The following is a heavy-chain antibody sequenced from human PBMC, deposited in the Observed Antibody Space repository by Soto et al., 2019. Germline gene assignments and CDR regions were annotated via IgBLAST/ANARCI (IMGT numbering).Heavy chain of an antibody. D-gene: IGHD2-21*01. CDR1: GFTFSSYA. CDR2: ISGSGGST. Sequence: GGSLRLSCAASGFTFSSYAMSWVRQAPGKGLEWVSAISGSGGSTYYADSVKGRFTISRDNSKNTLYLQMNSLRAEDTAVYYCAKDLEDSIGYGMDVWGQGTTVTVSS. V-gene: IGHV3-23*01. J-gene: IGHJ6*02. CDR3: AKDLEDSIGYGMDV.